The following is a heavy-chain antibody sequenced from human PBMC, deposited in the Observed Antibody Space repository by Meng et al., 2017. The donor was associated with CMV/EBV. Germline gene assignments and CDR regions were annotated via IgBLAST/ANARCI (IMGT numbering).Heavy chain of an antibody. CDR2: ISAYNGNT. Sequence: ASVKVSCKASGYTFTSYGISWVRQAPGQGLEWMGWISAYNGNTNYAQKLQGRVTMTTDTSTSTAYMELSSLRSEDTAVYYCAAIPPAISGSYYADAFDIWGQGTMVTVSS. CDR1: GYTFTSYG. D-gene: IGHD1-26*01. V-gene: IGHV1-18*01. CDR3: AAIPPAISGSYYADAFDI. J-gene: IGHJ3*02.